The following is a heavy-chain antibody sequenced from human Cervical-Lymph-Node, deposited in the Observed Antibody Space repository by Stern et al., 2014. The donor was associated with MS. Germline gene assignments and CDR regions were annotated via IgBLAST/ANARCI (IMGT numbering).Heavy chain of an antibody. V-gene: IGHV3-7*01. J-gene: IGHJ4*02. CDR2: IRQDGYDK. CDR1: GFSFGTSW. D-gene: IGHD6-13*01. CDR3: ARDSRAFLDY. Sequence: EDQLVESGGGLVQPGGSLRLSCVASGFSFGTSWMSWVRQPPGRGLEWVANIRQDGYDKFYVDSVKGRFTISRDNARNSLYLQMNSLTVADTAVYYCARDSRAFLDYWGQGTHVAVYS.